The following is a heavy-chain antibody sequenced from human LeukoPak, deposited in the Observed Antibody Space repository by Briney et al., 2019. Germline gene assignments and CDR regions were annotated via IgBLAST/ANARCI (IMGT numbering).Heavy chain of an antibody. V-gene: IGHV3-30*02. J-gene: IGHJ4*02. CDR3: AKDPLGFCTRATCRYLDS. Sequence: PGGSLRLSCAASGFTFSNYGMHWVRQAPGKGLEWVAFIWYDGSNRYYADSVKGRFTISRDNSENTLFLQMSSLRTEDTAAYYCAKDPLGFCTRATCRYLDSWGQGTLVTVSS. CDR1: GFTFSNYG. D-gene: IGHD2-8*01. CDR2: IWYDGSNR.